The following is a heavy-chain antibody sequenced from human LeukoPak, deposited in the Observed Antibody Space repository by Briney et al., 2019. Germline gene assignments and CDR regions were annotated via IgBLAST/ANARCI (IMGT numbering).Heavy chain of an antibody. CDR2: IYYSGST. CDR3: ARATRYYYYYGMDV. Sequence: SETLSLTCTVSGGSISSYYWSWIRQPPGKGLEWIGYIYYSGSTNCNPSLKSRVTISVDTSKNQFSLKLSSVTAADTAVYCCARATRYYYYYGMDVWGQGTTVTVSS. D-gene: IGHD4-11*01. V-gene: IGHV4-59*01. J-gene: IGHJ6*02. CDR1: GGSISSYY.